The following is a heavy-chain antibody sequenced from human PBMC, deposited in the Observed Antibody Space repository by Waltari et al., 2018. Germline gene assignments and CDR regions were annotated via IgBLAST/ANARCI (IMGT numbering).Heavy chain of an antibody. Sequence: EVQLVESGGGLVKPGGSLRLSCAASGFTFSSYSMNWVRQAPGKWLGWVSTSSSGSSYIYYADSVEGRFTISRDNAKNSLYLQMNSLRAEDTAVYYCARDGSGYWGQGTLVTVSS. CDR1: GFTFSSYS. CDR2: SSSGSSYI. J-gene: IGHJ4*02. D-gene: IGHD3-10*01. V-gene: IGHV3-21*01. CDR3: ARDGSGY.